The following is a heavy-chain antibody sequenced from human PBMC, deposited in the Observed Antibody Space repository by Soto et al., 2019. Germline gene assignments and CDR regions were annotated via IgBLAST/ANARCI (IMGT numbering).Heavy chain of an antibody. CDR3: AREGTITGKDLYFED. CDR2: IIPILGIA. Sequence: GASVKVSCKASGGTFSSYTISWVRHAPGQGLEWMGRIIPILGIANYAQKFQGRVTITADKSTSTAYMELSSLRSEDTAVYYCAREGTITGKDLYFEDWGQGTLVTVVS. CDR1: GGTFSSYT. J-gene: IGHJ4*02. D-gene: IGHD1-20*01. V-gene: IGHV1-69*04.